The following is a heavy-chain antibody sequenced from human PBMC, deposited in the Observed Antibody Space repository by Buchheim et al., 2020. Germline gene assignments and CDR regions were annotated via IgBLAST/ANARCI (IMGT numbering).Heavy chain of an antibody. J-gene: IGHJ4*02. CDR1: GFTFSSYG. D-gene: IGHD2-2*01. Sequence: QVQLVESGGGVVQPGRSLRLSCAASGFTFSSYGMHWVRQAPGKGLEWVAVISYDGSNKYYADSVKGRFTISRDNSKNTPYLQMNSLRAEDTAVYYCAKGCTSCPFDYWGQGTL. V-gene: IGHV3-30*18. CDR2: ISYDGSNK. CDR3: AKGCTSCPFDY.